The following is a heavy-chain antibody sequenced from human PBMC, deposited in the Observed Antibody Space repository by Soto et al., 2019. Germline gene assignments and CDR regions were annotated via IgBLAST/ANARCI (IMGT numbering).Heavy chain of an antibody. CDR1: GYTFTSYA. Sequence: QVQLVQPGAEEKKPGASVKVSCKASGYTFTSYAMHWVRQAPGQRLEWMGWINAGNGNTKYSQKFQGRVTITRDTSASTAYMELSSMRSEDTAVYYCARGTVVTHFDYWGQGTLVTVSS. V-gene: IGHV1-3*05. J-gene: IGHJ4*02. D-gene: IGHD2-15*01. CDR3: ARGTVVTHFDY. CDR2: INAGNGNT.